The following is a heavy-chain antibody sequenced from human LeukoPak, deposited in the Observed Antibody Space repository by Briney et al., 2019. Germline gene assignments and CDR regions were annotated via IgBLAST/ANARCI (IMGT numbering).Heavy chain of an antibody. CDR3: ARGYDGNSPFFDY. CDR2: IKKTGSET. J-gene: IGHJ4*02. D-gene: IGHD4-23*01. CDR1: GFTFSHFW. V-gene: IGHV3-7*01. Sequence: GGSLRLSCAASGFTFSHFWMSWVRQAPGKGLEWVAYIKKTGSETYYVDSVKGRFTITRDNTRNSLFLQMYSLRAEDTAVYYCARGYDGNSPFFDYWGQGTLVTVSS.